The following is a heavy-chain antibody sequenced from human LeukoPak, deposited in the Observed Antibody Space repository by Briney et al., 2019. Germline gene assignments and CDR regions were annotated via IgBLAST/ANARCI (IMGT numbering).Heavy chain of an antibody. D-gene: IGHD1-1*01. V-gene: IGHV3-30*02. CDR3: AKDKDPWKSTSISDFDY. J-gene: IGHJ4*02. Sequence: PGGSLRLSCAASGFTFSTYGMHWVRQAPGKGLEWVAFIRDDGSNKYYADSVKGRFTTSRDNSKNTLYLQMNSLRAEDTAVYFCAKDKDPWKSTSISDFDYWGQGTLVAVSS. CDR2: IRDDGSNK. CDR1: GFTFSTYG.